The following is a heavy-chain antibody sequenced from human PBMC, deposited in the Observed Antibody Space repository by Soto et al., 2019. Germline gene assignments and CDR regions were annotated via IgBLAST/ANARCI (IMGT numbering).Heavy chain of an antibody. D-gene: IGHD1-26*01. V-gene: IGHV1-2*04. CDR1: GYTFTGYY. J-gene: IGHJ6*02. Sequence: GASVNVSCKASGYTFTGYYMHWVRQAPGQGLEWMGWINPNSGGTNYAQKFQGWVTMTRDTSISTAYMELSRLRSDDTAVYYCARAIVGATGYYGMDVWGQGTTVTVSS. CDR3: ARAIVGATGYYGMDV. CDR2: INPNSGGT.